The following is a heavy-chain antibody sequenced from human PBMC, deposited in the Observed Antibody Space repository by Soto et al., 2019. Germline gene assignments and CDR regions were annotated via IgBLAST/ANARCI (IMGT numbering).Heavy chain of an antibody. J-gene: IGHJ5*02. D-gene: IGHD2-2*01. CDR1: GGYISSSSYY. CDR2: IYYVGST. Sequence: SETLSLTYTVSGGYISSSSYYWGRKRHITKKRKEWIGSIYYVGSTYYNPSLKSRVTISVDTSKNQFSLKLSSVTAADTAVYYCARRVNSLYGGSPGCPNGLDPWGHGTLVTVSS. V-gene: IGHV4-39*01. CDR3: ARRVNSLYGGSPGCPNGLDP.